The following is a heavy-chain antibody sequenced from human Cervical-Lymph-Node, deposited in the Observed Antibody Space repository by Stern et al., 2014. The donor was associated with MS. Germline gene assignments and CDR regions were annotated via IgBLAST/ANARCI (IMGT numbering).Heavy chain of an antibody. CDR1: GFTFRSNG. V-gene: IGHV3-33*03. J-gene: IGHJ5*02. CDR3: VAYGSGDNINH. D-gene: IGHD6-19*01. CDR2: LCYDVRTA. Sequence: VQLVESGGGVVQPGRSLRLSCAASGFTFRSNGIPWVRPAPGTVLEWVAVLCYDVRTAQYVDSVNGRCTISTDNSTHTLSFRMNSLRVEDTAVYYCVAYGSGDNINHWGQGTLVTGSS.